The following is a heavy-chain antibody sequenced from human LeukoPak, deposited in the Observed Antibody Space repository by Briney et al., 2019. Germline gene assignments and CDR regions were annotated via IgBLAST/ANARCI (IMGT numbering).Heavy chain of an antibody. Sequence: SETLSLTCAVYGGSFSGYYWSWIRQHPGKGLECIGYIYYSGSTYYNPSLKSRVTISVDTSKNQFSLKLSSVTAADTAVYYCARGSYVGPTSGYFDYWGQGTLVTVSS. V-gene: IGHV4-31*11. CDR2: IYYSGST. J-gene: IGHJ4*02. CDR3: ARGSYVGPTSGYFDY. D-gene: IGHD1-26*01. CDR1: GGSFSGYY.